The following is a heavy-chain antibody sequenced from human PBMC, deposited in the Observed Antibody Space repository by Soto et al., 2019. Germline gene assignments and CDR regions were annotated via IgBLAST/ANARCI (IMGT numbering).Heavy chain of an antibody. J-gene: IGHJ6*03. V-gene: IGHV3-48*01. CDR1: GFTFSSYS. Sequence: GGSLRLSCAASGFTFSSYSMNWVRQAPGKGLEWVSYISSSSSTIYYADSVKGRFTISRDNAKNSLYLQMNSLRAEDTAVYYCARAPSPSDDFWSGYRYYYYYYMDVWGKGTTVTVSS. D-gene: IGHD3-3*01. CDR3: ARAPSPSDDFWSGYRYYYYYYMDV. CDR2: ISSSSSTI.